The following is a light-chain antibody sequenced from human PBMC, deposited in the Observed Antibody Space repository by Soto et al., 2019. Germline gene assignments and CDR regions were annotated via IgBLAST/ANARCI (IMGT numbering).Light chain of an antibody. CDR1: QSVSSN. CDR3: QQYNNWSPIT. V-gene: IGKV3-15*01. Sequence: EIVMTQSPATLSVSPGERVTLTCRASQSVSSNLAWYQQKPGQAPRLLMYGAFIRATGIPARFSGSGSGTEFTLPFSSLQYEDVGVYYCQQYNNWSPITFGQGTRLEIK. CDR2: GAF. J-gene: IGKJ5*01.